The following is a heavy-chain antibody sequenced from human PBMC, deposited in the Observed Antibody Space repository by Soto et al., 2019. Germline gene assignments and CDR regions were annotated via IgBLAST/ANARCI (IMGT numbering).Heavy chain of an antibody. J-gene: IGHJ4*02. CDR1: GFSLSARGVG. CDR3: AHSPWGAAPDY. CDR2: IYWNDDK. D-gene: IGHD3-16*01. Sequence: KESGPTLVKPPQTLTLTCTFSGFSLSARGVGVGWILQPPGKALEWLALIYWNDDKRYSPSLQSRLTITKDASKNQVVFSMTNVDPADTATYYCAHSPWGAAPDYWGQGTLVTVSS. V-gene: IGHV2-5*01.